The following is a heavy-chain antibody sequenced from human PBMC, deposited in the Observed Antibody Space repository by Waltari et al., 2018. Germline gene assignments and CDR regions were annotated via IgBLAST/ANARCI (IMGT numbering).Heavy chain of an antibody. D-gene: IGHD6-19*01. CDR1: GFTFSSYA. CDR2: ISGSGGST. Sequence: EVQLLESGGGLVQPGGSLRLSCAASGFTFSSYAMSWVRQAPGKGLEWVSAISGSGGSTDYADAGKGRFTISRDNSKNALYLQMNSLRAEDTAVYYCAKDLSSGWPYYSYYGMDVWGQGTTVTVSS. CDR3: AKDLSSGWPYYSYYGMDV. J-gene: IGHJ6*02. V-gene: IGHV3-23*01.